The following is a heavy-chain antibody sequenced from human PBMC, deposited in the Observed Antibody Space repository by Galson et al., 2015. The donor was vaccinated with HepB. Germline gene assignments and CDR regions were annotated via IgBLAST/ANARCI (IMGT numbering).Heavy chain of an antibody. CDR3: ARDRDFWSGNDAFDI. CDR1: GFTFSSYG. V-gene: IGHV3-33*01. CDR2: IWYGGSNK. J-gene: IGHJ3*02. Sequence: SLRLSCAASGFTFSSYGMHWVRQAPGKGLEWVAVIWYGGSNKYYVDSVKGRFTISRDNSKNTLYLQMNSLRAEDTAVYYCARDRDFWSGNDAFDIWGQGTMVTVSS. D-gene: IGHD3-3*01.